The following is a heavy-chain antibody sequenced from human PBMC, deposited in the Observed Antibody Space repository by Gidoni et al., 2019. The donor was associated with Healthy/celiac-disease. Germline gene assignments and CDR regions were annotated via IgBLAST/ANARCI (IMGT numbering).Heavy chain of an antibody. J-gene: IGHJ6*03. CDR1: GFNFSSYG. CDR3: AREGEPGDYFRAHYMDV. CDR2: IWYDVSTK. D-gene: IGHD7-27*01. Sequence: QVQLVESGGGVVQPGRSLRRSCAASGFNFSSYGMHWVRQAPGKGLEWVAVIWYDVSTKYYADSVKGRFTISRDNSKNTLYLQMNSLRAEDTAVYYCAREGEPGDYFRAHYMDVWGKGTTVTVSS. V-gene: IGHV3-33*01.